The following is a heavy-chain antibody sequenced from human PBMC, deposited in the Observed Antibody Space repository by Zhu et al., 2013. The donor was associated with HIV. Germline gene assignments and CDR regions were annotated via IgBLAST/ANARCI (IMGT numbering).Heavy chain of an antibody. CDR3: ARVQSGVVVAATLYYYYYGMDV. D-gene: IGHD2-15*01. J-gene: IGHJ6*02. CDR2: MNPNSGNT. V-gene: IGHV1-8*01. CDR1: GYTFTSYD. Sequence: QVQLVQSGAEVKKPGASVKVSCKASGYTFTSYDINWVRQATGQGLEWMGWMNPNSGNTGYAQKFQGRVTMTRNTSISTAYMELSSLRSEDTAVYYCARVQSGVVVAATLYYYYYGMDVVGPRGPRSPVSS.